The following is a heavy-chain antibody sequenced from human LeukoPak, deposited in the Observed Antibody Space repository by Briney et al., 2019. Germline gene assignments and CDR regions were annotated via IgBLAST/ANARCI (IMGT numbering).Heavy chain of an antibody. CDR2: IIPIFGTA. CDR3: ARTYYYGSGTVNYFDY. CDR1: GGTFSSYA. V-gene: IGHV1-69*01. J-gene: IGHJ4*02. Sequence: SVKVSFKASGGTFSSYAISWVRQAPGQGLEWMGGIIPIFGTANYAQKFQGRVTITADESTSTAYMELSSLRSEDTAVYYCARTYYYGSGTVNYFDYWGQGTLVIVSS. D-gene: IGHD3-10*01.